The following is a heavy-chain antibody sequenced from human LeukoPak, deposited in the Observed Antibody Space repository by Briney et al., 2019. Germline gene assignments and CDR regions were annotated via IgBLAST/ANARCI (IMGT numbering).Heavy chain of an antibody. CDR1: GDSISNGGYY. D-gene: IGHD6-19*01. V-gene: IGHV4-30-2*01. Sequence: SETLSLTCTVSGDSISNGGYYWGWIRQPPGKGLEWIGYIYNSGSIYYNPSLKSRVTISVDQNEFSLKMRSVTAADTAVYYCARTHSSAWLNWYFDLWGRGTLVTVSS. J-gene: IGHJ2*01. CDR2: IYNSGSI. CDR3: ARTHSSAWLNWYFDL.